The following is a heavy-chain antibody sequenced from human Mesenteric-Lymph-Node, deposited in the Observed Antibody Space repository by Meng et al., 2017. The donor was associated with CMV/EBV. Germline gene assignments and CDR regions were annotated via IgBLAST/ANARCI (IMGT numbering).Heavy chain of an antibody. CDR1: GYTFTGYY. J-gene: IGHJ6*02. CDR3: ARTAGCSSTSSYGGMDV. CDR2: IIPNSGGT. V-gene: IGHV1-2*02. D-gene: IGHD2-2*01. Sequence: ASVKVSCKASGYTFTGYYMHWVRQAPGQGLEWMGWIIPNSGGTNYAQKFQGRVTMTRDTSISTAYMELSRLRSDDTAVYYCARTAGCSSTSSYGGMDVWGQGTTVTVSS.